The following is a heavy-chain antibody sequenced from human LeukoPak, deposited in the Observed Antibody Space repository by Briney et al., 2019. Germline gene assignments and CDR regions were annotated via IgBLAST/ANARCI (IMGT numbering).Heavy chain of an antibody. V-gene: IGHV4-39*07. CDR2: IYKTGST. Sequence: SETLSLTCTVSGGSISSTTYYRAWIRQPPGKGLEWIGSIYKTGSTNYSPSLKSRVFISVDTSNNQFSLKLSSVTAADTAVYYCARETDGSGSYWLSLSAGYYYYYMDVWGKGTTVTISS. CDR1: GGSISSTTYY. CDR3: ARETDGSGSYWLSLSAGYYYYYMDV. D-gene: IGHD3-10*01. J-gene: IGHJ6*03.